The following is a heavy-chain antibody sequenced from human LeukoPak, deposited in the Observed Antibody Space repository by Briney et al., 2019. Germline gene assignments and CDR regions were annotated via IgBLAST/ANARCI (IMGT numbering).Heavy chain of an antibody. Sequence: KPSETLSLTCTVSGGSISSYYWSWIRQPPGKGLEWIGYIYYSGSTNYNPSLKSRVTISVDTSKNLFSLKLNSVTAADTAVYYCARETEDYGDYSIWGQGTLVTVSS. CDR1: GGSISSYY. D-gene: IGHD4-17*01. J-gene: IGHJ4*02. CDR3: ARETEDYGDYSI. CDR2: IYYSGST. V-gene: IGHV4-59*01.